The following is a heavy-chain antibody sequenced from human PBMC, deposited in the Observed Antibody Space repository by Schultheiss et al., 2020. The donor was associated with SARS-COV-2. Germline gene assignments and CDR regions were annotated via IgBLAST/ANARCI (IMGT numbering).Heavy chain of an antibody. V-gene: IGHV1-69*13. CDR3: ARDLDSSGWYGNYYYYGMDV. D-gene: IGHD6-19*01. J-gene: IGHJ6*02. CDR1: GGTFSSYA. Sequence: SVKVSCKASGGTFSSYAISWVRQAPGQGLEWMGGIIPIFGTANYAQKFQGRVTITADESTSTAYMELSSLRSEDTAVYYCARDLDSSGWYGNYYYYGMDVWGQGTTVTVSS. CDR2: IIPIFGTA.